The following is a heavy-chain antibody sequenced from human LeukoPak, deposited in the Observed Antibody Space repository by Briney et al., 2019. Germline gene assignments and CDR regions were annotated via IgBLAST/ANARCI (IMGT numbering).Heavy chain of an antibody. Sequence: GSLRLSXXAXGFTFSSYAMSWVRQAPGKGLEWVSAISGSGGSTYYADSVKGRFTISRDNSKNTLYLQMNSLRAEDTAVYYCAKDRPRGWEGVPAAIGVPDYWGQGTLVTVSS. V-gene: IGHV3-23*01. J-gene: IGHJ4*02. CDR3: AKDRPRGWEGVPAAIGVPDY. CDR2: ISGSGGST. CDR1: GFTFSSYA. D-gene: IGHD2-2*01.